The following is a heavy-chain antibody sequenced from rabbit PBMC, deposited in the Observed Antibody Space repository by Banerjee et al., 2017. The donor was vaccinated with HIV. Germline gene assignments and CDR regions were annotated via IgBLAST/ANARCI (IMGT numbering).Heavy chain of an antibody. CDR2: IYAGSSDNI. CDR1: GFTSSSTYY. Sequence: QEQLEESGGDLVQPEGSLALTCKASGFTSSSTYYMCWVRQAPGKGLEWIACIYAGSSDNIYYGSWAKGRFTIPKPSSTRVTLRMTSLTAADTATFFCGKNIPATNFYMGLWGPGTLVTVS. CDR3: GKNIPATNFYMGL. D-gene: IGHD1-1*01. V-gene: IGHV1S45*01. J-gene: IGHJ4*01.